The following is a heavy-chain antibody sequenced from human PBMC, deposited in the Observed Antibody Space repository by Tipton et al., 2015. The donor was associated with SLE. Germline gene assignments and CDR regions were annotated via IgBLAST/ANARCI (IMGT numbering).Heavy chain of an antibody. J-gene: IGHJ4*02. CDR2: IYHSGST. Sequence: TLSLTCNVSGGSISSGGYYWSWIRQHPGKGLEWIGEIYHSGSTNHNPSLKSRVTISVDTSKNQLSLKLSAVTAADTAVYYCARALWKGGDYWGQGTLVTVSS. CDR1: GGSISSGGYY. V-gene: IGHV4-31*03. D-gene: IGHD1-1*01. CDR3: ARALWKGGDY.